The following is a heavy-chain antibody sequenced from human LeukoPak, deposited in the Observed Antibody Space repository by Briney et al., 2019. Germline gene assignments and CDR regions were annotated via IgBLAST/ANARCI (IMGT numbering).Heavy chain of an antibody. CDR1: GGSISGYH. J-gene: IGHJ3*02. CDR2: IYYSGST. Sequence: KTSESLSLTCTVSGGSISGYHWSWIRQPPGKGLEWIGYIYYSGSTKYNPSLKSRVTMSVDTSKSQFSLNLSSVTAADTALYYCARGGLENAYHANDGFDIWGQGTMVTVSS. CDR3: ARGGLENAYHANDGFDI. D-gene: IGHD3-16*01. V-gene: IGHV4-59*01.